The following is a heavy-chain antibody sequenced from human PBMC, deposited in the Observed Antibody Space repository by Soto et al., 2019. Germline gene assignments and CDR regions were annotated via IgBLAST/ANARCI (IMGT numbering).Heavy chain of an antibody. CDR1: GYTFTSYA. D-gene: IGHD6-6*01. Sequence: QVQLVQSGAEVKKPGASVKVSCKASGYTFTSYAMHWVRQAPGQRLEWMGWINAGNGNTKYSQKFQGRVTITRDTSASTAYMELSSLRSEDTAVYYCARVHHSGSYYFDYWGQGTLVTVSS. CDR3: ARVHHSGSYYFDY. V-gene: IGHV1-3*01. J-gene: IGHJ4*02. CDR2: INAGNGNT.